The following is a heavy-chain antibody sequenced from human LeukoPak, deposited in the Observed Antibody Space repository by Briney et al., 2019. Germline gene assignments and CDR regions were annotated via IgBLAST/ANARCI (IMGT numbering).Heavy chain of an antibody. D-gene: IGHD6-19*01. CDR3: ARLIAVAGLYYYYYMDV. Sequence: SETLSLTCTVSGGSISSYYWSWIRQPPGKGLEWIGSIYHSGSTYYNPSLKSRVTTSVDTSKNQFSLKLSSVTAADTAVYYCARLIAVAGLYYYYYMDVWGKGTTVTISS. J-gene: IGHJ6*03. CDR2: IYHSGST. V-gene: IGHV4-59*04. CDR1: GGSISSYY.